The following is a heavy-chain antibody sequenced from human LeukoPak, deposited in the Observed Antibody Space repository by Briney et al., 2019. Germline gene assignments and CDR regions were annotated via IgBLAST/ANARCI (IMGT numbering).Heavy chain of an antibody. V-gene: IGHV3-9*01. Sequence: GWSLRLSCTASGFTFDDYAMNWVRQAPGKGLESVSGISRNSGAIASADSVKGRFTISRDNAKNSLFLQMNSLQDEDTALYFCAKGISVTDYYYGMDVWGQGTTVTVSS. D-gene: IGHD2-21*02. CDR1: GFTFDDYA. CDR3: AKGISVTDYYYGMDV. J-gene: IGHJ6*02. CDR2: ISRNSGAI.